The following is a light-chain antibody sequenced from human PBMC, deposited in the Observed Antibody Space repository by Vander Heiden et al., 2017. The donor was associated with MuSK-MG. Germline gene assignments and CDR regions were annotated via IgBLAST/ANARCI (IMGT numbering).Light chain of an antibody. CDR2: GAS. Sequence: EIVLTQSPGTLSLSPGERATLSCRASQTLSGTYFAWYQQRPGQAPRLLIYGASKRATGIPDRFSGSGSGTDFILTISRLEPEDFAVYYCQQYGYSRTFGQGTKVEIK. CDR1: QTLSGTY. CDR3: QQYGYSRT. V-gene: IGKV3-20*01. J-gene: IGKJ1*01.